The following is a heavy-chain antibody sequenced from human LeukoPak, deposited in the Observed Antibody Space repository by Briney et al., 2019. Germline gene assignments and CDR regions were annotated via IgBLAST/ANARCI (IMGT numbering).Heavy chain of an antibody. CDR3: AKGPRGGVVVTAMYFDY. CDR1: GFTFSSYA. D-gene: IGHD2-21*02. Sequence: GGSLRLSCAASGFTFSSYAMSWVRQAPGKGPEWVSAISGSGGSTYYADSVKGRFTISRDNSKNTLYLQMNSLRAEDTAVYCCAKGPRGGVVVTAMYFDYWGQGTLVTVSS. J-gene: IGHJ4*02. CDR2: ISGSGGST. V-gene: IGHV3-23*01.